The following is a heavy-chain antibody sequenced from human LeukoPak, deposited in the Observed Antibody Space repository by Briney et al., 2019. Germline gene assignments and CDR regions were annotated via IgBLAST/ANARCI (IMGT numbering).Heavy chain of an antibody. V-gene: IGHV1-69*13. Sequence: GASVKVSCKASGGTLSSYAISWVRQAPGQGLEWMGGIIPIFGTANYAQKFQGRVTITADESTSTAYMELSSLRSEDTAVYYCARDDGSGWSQFDYWGQGTLVTVSS. D-gene: IGHD6-19*01. J-gene: IGHJ4*02. CDR3: ARDDGSGWSQFDY. CDR1: GGTLSSYA. CDR2: IIPIFGTA.